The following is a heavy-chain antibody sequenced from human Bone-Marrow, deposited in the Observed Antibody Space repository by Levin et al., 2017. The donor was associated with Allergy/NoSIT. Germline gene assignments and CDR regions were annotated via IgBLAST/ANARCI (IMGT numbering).Heavy chain of an antibody. CDR3: ARIVSRSSSDY. CDR2: ISQSGNT. V-gene: IGHV4-34*01. CDR1: EGSFNSYY. D-gene: IGHD6-13*01. J-gene: IGHJ4*02. Sequence: SETLSLTCAIYEGSFNSYYWTWIRQPPGKGLDWIGEISQSGNTRYNPSLESRVTISVDKSKNHFSLKLKSVTAADTAIYYCARIVSRSSSDYWGQGTLVTVSS.